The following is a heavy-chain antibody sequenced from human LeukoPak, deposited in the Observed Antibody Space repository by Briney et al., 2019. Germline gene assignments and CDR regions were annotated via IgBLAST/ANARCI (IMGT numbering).Heavy chain of an antibody. J-gene: IGHJ4*02. D-gene: IGHD5-18*01. Sequence: GGSLRLFCTASGFTFSDYNMNWVRQAPGKGLEWISYISSRSSTIYYADSVKGRFTISRDNAQNSLHLQMNSLRDEDTAVYYCARDVDTGLVTPPLDYWGQGTLVTVSS. V-gene: IGHV3-48*02. CDR3: ARDVDTGLVTPPLDY. CDR2: ISSRSSTI. CDR1: GFTFSDYN.